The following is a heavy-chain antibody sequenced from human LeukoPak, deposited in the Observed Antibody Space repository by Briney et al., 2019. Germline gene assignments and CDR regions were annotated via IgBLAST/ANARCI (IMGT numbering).Heavy chain of an antibody. J-gene: IGHJ3*02. CDR1: GGSFSSYF. CDR2: IYPSGNT. CDR3: ARGDGTDAFDI. D-gene: IGHD1-14*01. V-gene: IGHV4-4*07. Sequence: SETLSLTCSVSGGSFSSYFWSWVRQPAGKGLEWIGRIYPSGNTNYNPSLKSRVTLSVDTSKTQFSLRLSSVTAADTAVYYCARGDGTDAFDIWGQGTMVTVSS.